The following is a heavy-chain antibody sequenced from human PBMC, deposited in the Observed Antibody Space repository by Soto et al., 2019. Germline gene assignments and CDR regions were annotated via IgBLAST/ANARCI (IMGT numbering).Heavy chain of an antibody. CDR2: ISSSSSTI. CDR3: AMAPFDY. V-gene: IGHV3-48*01. J-gene: IGHJ4*02. D-gene: IGHD3-10*01. Sequence: SGFTFSTYSMNWVRQAPGKGLEWVSYISSSSSTIFYTDSVKGRFTVSRDNAKNSLYLQMNSLRVEDTAVYYCAMAPFDYWGQGTLVTVSS. CDR1: GFTFSTYS.